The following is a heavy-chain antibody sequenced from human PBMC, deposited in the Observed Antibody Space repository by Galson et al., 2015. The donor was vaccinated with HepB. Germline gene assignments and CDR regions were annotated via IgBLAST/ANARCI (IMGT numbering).Heavy chain of an antibody. V-gene: IGHV4-59*01. D-gene: IGHD3-16*01. CDR3: ARDRGDLGAFDI. CDR2: IYYSGST. J-gene: IGHJ3*02. CDR1: GGSISSYY. Sequence: QVQLQESGPGLVKPSETLSLTCTVSGGSISSYYWSWIRQPPGKGLEWIGYIYYSGSTNYNPSLKSRVTISVDTSKNQLSLKLSSVTAADTAVYYCARDRGDLGAFDIWGQGTMVTVSS.